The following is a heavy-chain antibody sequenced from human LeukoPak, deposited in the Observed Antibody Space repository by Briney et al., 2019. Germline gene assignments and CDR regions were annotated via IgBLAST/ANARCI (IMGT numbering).Heavy chain of an antibody. CDR1: GGSISSGDYY. CDR3: ARANDQVTTVTPLGMDV. D-gene: IGHD4-17*01. CDR2: IYYSGST. J-gene: IGHJ6*02. Sequence: SQTLSLTCTVSGGSISSGDYYWSWIRQPPGKGLEWIGYIYYSGSTYYNPSLKSRVTISVDTSKNQFSLKLSSVTAADTAVYYCARANDQVTTVTPLGMDVWGQGTTVTVSS. V-gene: IGHV4-30-4*01.